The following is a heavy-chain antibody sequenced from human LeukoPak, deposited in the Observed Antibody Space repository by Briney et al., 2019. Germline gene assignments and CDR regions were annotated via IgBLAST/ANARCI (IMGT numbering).Heavy chain of an antibody. Sequence: SETLSLTCTVSGGSISSYYWSWIRQPPGKGLEWFGNIYDSGSTNYNPSLKSRLTISVDTSKNQCSLKLSSVTAADTAVYYCARQSISGSSLSYFDYWGQGTLVNVSS. V-gene: IGHV4-59*01. J-gene: IGHJ4*02. CDR3: ARQSISGSSLSYFDY. D-gene: IGHD3-22*01. CDR1: GGSISSYY. CDR2: IYDSGST.